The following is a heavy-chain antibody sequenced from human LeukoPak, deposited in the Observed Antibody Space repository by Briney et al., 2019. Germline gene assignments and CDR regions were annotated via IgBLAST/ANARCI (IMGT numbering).Heavy chain of an antibody. J-gene: IGHJ4*02. V-gene: IGHV4-61*01. D-gene: IGHD5-18*01. Sequence: SETLSLTCTVSGYSISSGYYWSWIRQPPGKGLEWIGHIYYSGSTNYNPSLKSRVTISVDTSKNQFSLRLSSVTAADTAVYYCARMDVGPQLWSSYYFDCWGQGTLVTVSS. CDR3: ARMDVGPQLWSSYYFDC. CDR2: IYYSGST. CDR1: GYSISSGYY.